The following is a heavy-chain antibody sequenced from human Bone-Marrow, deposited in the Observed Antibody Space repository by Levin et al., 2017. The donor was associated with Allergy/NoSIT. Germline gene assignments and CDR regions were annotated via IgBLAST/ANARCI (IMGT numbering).Heavy chain of an antibody. V-gene: IGHV4-59*02. D-gene: IGHD3-3*01. J-gene: IGHJ6*02. CDR3: ARDPGDQSVGIFGYGLDV. Sequence: SQTLSLTCSVSGGSVSPYYWHWIRQSPGKGLEWVGQIFYSGTSKYNPSLTGRVTISVDTSKNQFSLKLTSVTPADPAVYYCARDPGDQSVGIFGYGLDVWGQGTTVTVSS. CDR2: IFYSGTS. CDR1: GGSVSPYY.